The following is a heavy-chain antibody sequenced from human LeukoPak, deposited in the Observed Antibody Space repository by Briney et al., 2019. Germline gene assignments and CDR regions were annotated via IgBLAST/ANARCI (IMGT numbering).Heavy chain of an antibody. CDR2: IKQDGSEK. J-gene: IGHJ4*02. Sequence: GGSLRLSCAASGFTFSSYWMSWVRQAPGKGLEWVANIKQDGSEKYYVDSVKGRFTISRDNAKNSLYLQMNSLRAEDTAVYYCARDGCSSTSCYDGYFDYWGQGTLVTVSS. CDR3: ARDGCSSTSCYDGYFDY. V-gene: IGHV3-7*01. CDR1: GFTFSSYW. D-gene: IGHD2-2*01.